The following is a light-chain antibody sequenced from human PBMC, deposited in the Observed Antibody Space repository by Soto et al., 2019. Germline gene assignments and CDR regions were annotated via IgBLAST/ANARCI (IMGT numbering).Light chain of an antibody. J-gene: IGKJ5*01. CDR1: QGVSRGY. V-gene: IGKV3-20*01. CDR2: GVS. CDR3: QHYGDSPPST. Sequence: EIVLTQSPDTLSLSPGERATLSCRASQGVSRGYLAWYQQKAGQAPRLLIYGVSSRATGVSHRFSGSGSGTDFTLTISGLEPEDVAMYYCQHYGDSPPSTFGQGTRLEIK.